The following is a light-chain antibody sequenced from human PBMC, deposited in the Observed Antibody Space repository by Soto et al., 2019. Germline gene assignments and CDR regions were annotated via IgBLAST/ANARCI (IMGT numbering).Light chain of an antibody. Sequence: DIQMTQSPSSLSASVGARVPITCRASQSISSYLNWYQQKPGKAPKLLIYAASSLQSGVPSRFSGSGSGTDFTLTISSLQPEDFATYYCQQSYSTLFTFGPGTKVDI. J-gene: IGKJ3*01. CDR2: AAS. CDR1: QSISSY. V-gene: IGKV1-39*01. CDR3: QQSYSTLFT.